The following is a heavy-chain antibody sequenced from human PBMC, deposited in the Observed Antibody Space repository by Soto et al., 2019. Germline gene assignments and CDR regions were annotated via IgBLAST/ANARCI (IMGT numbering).Heavy chain of an antibody. CDR1: GYTITGYY. V-gene: IGHV1-2*02. D-gene: IGHD3-10*01. CDR3: ARDRGSMVRGVIYGMDV. Sequence: AAVKVSCKASGYTITGYYMHWVRQAPGQGLEWMGWINPNSGGTNYAQKFQGRVTMTRDTSISTADMELSRLRSDDTAVYYCARDRGSMVRGVIYGMDVWGQGTTVIVSS. J-gene: IGHJ6*02. CDR2: INPNSGGT.